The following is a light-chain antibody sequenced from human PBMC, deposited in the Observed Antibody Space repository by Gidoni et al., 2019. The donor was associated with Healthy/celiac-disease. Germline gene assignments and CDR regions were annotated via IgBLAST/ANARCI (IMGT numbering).Light chain of an antibody. CDR1: QSVSSY. CDR3: QQRSNWPSVT. CDR2: DAS. Sequence: ETALTQSPATLALSPGACATPSCRASQSVSSYLAWYQQKPGQAPRLLIYDASNRAPGIPARFSGSGSGTDFTLTISSLEPEDFAVYYCQQRSNWPSVTFGQXTRLEIK. J-gene: IGKJ5*01. V-gene: IGKV3-11*01.